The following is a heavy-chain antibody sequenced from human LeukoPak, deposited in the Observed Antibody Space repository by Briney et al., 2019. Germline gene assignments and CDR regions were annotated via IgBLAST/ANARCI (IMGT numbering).Heavy chain of an antibody. D-gene: IGHD3-3*01. V-gene: IGHV4-39*01. CDR2: IYYSGNT. CDR3: ARHEYDFWSAFDY. CDR1: GGSVSSSSFY. Sequence: SETLSLTCSVSGGSVSSSSFYWGWIRQPPGKGLEWIGSIYYSGNTYYNPSLKSRVTISVVTSKNQFSLGLSSVTAADTAVYYCARHEYDFWSAFDYWGQGTLVTVSS. J-gene: IGHJ4*02.